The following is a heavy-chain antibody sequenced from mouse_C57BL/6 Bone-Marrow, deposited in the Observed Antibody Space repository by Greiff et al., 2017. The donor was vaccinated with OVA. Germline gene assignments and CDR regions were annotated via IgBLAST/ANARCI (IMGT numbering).Heavy chain of an antibody. J-gene: IGHJ4*01. CDR2: IDPANGNT. V-gene: IGHV14-3*01. D-gene: IGHD1-1*01. CDR3: ARFATTVVAPYYYAMDY. CDR1: GFNIQHTY. Sequence: VQLQQSVAELVRPGASVTLSCTASGFNIQHTYLPWVKQRPEPGLEWIGRIDPANGNTTYAPKFQGKATITADTYSNTAYLQLISLTSEDTSIYYCARFATTVVAPYYYAMDYWGQGTSVTVSS.